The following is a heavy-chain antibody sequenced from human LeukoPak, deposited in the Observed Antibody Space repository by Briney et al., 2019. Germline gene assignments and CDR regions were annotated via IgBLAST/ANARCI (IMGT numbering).Heavy chain of an antibody. CDR3: ARDHHDSSGYYSVVYFDF. D-gene: IGHD3-22*01. Sequence: PSETLSLTCAVYGGSFSGYYWTWIRQPPGKGLEWIGEINHSGSTNYNPSLKSRVTMSVDTSKNQFSLKLSSVTAADTAVYYCARDHHDSSGYYSVVYFDFWGQGTLVTVSS. CDR2: INHSGST. V-gene: IGHV4-34*01. J-gene: IGHJ4*02. CDR1: GGSFSGYY.